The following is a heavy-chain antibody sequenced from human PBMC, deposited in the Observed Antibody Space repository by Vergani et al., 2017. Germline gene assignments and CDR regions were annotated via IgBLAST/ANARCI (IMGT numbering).Heavy chain of an antibody. Sequence: EVQLVESGGGLVQPGGSLRLSCSASGFTFSSCVLHWVRQAPGKGLEYGSAINNNGVNTYYADSVKGRFTISRDNSKNTLYLQMSSLRAEDTAVYYCVKGRNDSSGYYRAFDYWGQVTLVTVSA. CDR2: INNNGVNT. J-gene: IGHJ4*02. D-gene: IGHD3-22*01. CDR1: GFTFSSCV. V-gene: IGHV3-64D*06. CDR3: VKGRNDSSGYYRAFDY.